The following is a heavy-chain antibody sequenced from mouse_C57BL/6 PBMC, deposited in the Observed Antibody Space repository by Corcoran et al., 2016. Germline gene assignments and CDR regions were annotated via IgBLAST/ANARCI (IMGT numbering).Heavy chain of an antibody. CDR3: ARGYYYGSSHWYFDV. D-gene: IGHD1-1*01. V-gene: IGHV1-18*01. CDR1: GYTFTDYN. Sequence: EVQLQQSGPELVEPGASVKIPCKASGYTFTDYNMDWVKQSHGKSLEWIGDINPNNGGTIYNQKFKGKATLTVDKSSSTAYMELRSLTSEDTAVYYCARGYYYGSSHWYFDVWGTGTTVTVSS. CDR2: INPNNGGT. J-gene: IGHJ1*03.